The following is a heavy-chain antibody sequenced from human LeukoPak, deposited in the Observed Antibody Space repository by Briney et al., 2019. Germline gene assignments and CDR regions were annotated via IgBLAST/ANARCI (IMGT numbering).Heavy chain of an antibody. J-gene: IGHJ4*02. CDR3: ARVSAAGTDY. D-gene: IGHD6-13*01. Sequence: SETLSLTCTVSGGSISSSSYYWGWIRQPPGKGLEWIGSIYYSGSTYYNPSLKSRVTISVDTSKNQFSLKLSSVTAADTAVYYCARVSAAGTDYWGQGTLVTVSS. CDR1: GGSISSSSYY. CDR2: IYYSGST. V-gene: IGHV4-39*07.